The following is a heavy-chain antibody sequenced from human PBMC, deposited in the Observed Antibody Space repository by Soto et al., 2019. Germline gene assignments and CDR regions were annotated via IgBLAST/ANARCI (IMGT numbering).Heavy chain of an antibody. CDR3: ARSIAAAVDLDY. CDR2: ISAYNGNT. J-gene: IGHJ4*02. V-gene: IGHV1-18*01. D-gene: IGHD6-13*01. CDR1: GYTFSSYG. Sequence: QVQLVQSGAEVKKPGASVKVSCKASGYTFSSYGISWVRQAPGQGLEWMGWISAYNGNTNYAQKLQGRVTMTTDKSTGTAYMGVRSLRSDDTAVYYCARSIAAAVDLDYWGQGTLVTVSS.